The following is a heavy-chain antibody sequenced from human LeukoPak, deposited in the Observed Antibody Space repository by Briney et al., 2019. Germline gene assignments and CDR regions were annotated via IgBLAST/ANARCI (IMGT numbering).Heavy chain of an antibody. CDR3: DRAYCGGDCYSYYFDY. V-gene: IGHV4-30-4*01. J-gene: IGHJ4*02. CDR2: IYYSGST. CDR1: GGSISSGDYY. D-gene: IGHD2-21*02. Sequence: PSQTLSLTCTVSGGSISSGDYYWSWIRQPPGKGLEWIGYIYYSGSTYYNPSLKSRVTISVDTSKNQFSLKLSSVTAADTAVYYCDRAYCGGDCYSYYFDYWGQGTLVTVSS.